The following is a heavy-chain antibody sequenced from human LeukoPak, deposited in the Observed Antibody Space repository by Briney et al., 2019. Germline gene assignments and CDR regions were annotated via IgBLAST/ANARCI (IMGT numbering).Heavy chain of an antibody. J-gene: IGHJ4*02. CDR1: GGTFSSYA. V-gene: IGHV1-69*04. Sequence: SVKVSCKASGGTFSSYAISWVRQAPGQGLEWMGRIIPILGIANYAQKFQGRVTITADKSTSTAYMELSSLRSEDTAVYYCARSTTVTTGFDYWGQGTLVTVSS. CDR3: ARSTTVTTGFDY. D-gene: IGHD4-17*01. CDR2: IIPILGIA.